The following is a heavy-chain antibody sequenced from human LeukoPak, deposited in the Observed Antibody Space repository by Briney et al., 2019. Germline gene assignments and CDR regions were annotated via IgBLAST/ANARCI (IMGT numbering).Heavy chain of an antibody. CDR1: GYTFTGYY. Sequence: ASVKVSCKASGYTFTGYYMHWVRQAPGQGLEWMGWINPNSGGTNYAQKFQGRVTMTTDTSTSTAYMELRSLRSDDTAVYYCARAPDDYDFWSGPFDYWGRGTLVTVSS. J-gene: IGHJ4*02. CDR3: ARAPDDYDFWSGPFDY. CDR2: INPNSGGT. D-gene: IGHD3-3*01. V-gene: IGHV1-2*02.